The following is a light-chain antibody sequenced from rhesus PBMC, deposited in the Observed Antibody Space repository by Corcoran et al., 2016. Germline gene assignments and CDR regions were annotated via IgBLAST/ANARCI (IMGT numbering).Light chain of an antibody. J-gene: IGKJ4*01. CDR3: LQHNNYPLT. Sequence: DIQMTQSPSSLSASVGDTVTITCRASQGISSYLNRFQQKPGKAHKLLIYDASSLESGVPSRFSGSGYGTNFTQTISNLEPEDFAANYCLQHNNYPLTLGGGTKVEIK. CDR2: DAS. V-gene: IGKV1-28*03. CDR1: QGISSY.